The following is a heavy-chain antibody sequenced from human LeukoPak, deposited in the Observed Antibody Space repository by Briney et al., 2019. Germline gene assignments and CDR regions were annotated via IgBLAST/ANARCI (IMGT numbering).Heavy chain of an antibody. J-gene: IGHJ4*02. CDR2: IYYSGST. CDR1: GGSISSYY. V-gene: IGHV4-59*08. D-gene: IGHD6-13*01. CDR3: ARQRGSSSSWYFDY. Sequence: SETLSLTCTVSGGSISSYYWSWIRQPPGKGLEWIGYIYYSGSTNYNPPLKSRVTISVDTSKNQFSLKLSSVTAADTAVYYCARQRGSSSSWYFDYWGQGTLVTVPS.